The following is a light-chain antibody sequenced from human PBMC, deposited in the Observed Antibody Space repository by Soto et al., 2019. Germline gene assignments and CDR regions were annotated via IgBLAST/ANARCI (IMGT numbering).Light chain of an antibody. CDR1: QSISSY. CDR2: AAS. CDR3: QQSYRTPPIT. Sequence: DIQMTQSPSYISTSVGDRVTITCRASQSISSYLNWYQQKPGKAHKLMIYAASSLQSGVPSRFSGSGCGTDFTLTISSLQPEDFVTYYCQQSYRTPPITFGPGTRLEIK. J-gene: IGKJ5*01. V-gene: IGKV1-39*01.